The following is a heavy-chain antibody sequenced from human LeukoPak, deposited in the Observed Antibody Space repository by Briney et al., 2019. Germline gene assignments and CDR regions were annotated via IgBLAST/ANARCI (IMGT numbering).Heavy chain of an antibody. J-gene: IGHJ4*02. CDR2: INWNGGST. V-gene: IGHV3-20*04. Sequence: PGGSLRLSCAASGFTFGDYGMSWVQQAPGKGLEWVSSINWNGGSTVYADSVKGRFTISRDNAKSSLYLQMNSLRAEDTALYYCARDSTQPGPVVVAATYAGFDYWGQGTLVTVSS. D-gene: IGHD2-15*01. CDR1: GFTFGDYG. CDR3: ARDSTQPGPVVVAATYAGFDY.